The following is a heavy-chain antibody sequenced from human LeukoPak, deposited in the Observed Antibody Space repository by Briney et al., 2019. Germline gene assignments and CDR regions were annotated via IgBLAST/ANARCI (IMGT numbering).Heavy chain of an antibody. D-gene: IGHD6-13*01. Sequence: SGGSLRLSCAASGFTFSSYAMHWVRQAPGKGLEWVAVISYDGSNKYYADSVKGRFTISRDNSKNTPYLQMNSLRAEDTAVYYCARESRYYFDYWGQGTLVTVSS. J-gene: IGHJ4*02. V-gene: IGHV3-30*04. CDR1: GFTFSSYA. CDR3: ARESRYYFDY. CDR2: ISYDGSNK.